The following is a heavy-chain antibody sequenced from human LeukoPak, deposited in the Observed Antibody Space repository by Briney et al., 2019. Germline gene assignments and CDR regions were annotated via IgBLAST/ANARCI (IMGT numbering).Heavy chain of an antibody. Sequence: GGSLRLSCAAPGFTFSNFWVHWVRQVPRKGLVWLSRINGDGTNTTYADSVKGRFSVSRDNAKNTAYLQMNSVRAEDTAVYYCARVTDYSSSPFDYWGQGTLVTVSS. CDR2: INGDGTNT. CDR1: GFTFSNFW. D-gene: IGHD6-6*01. V-gene: IGHV3-74*01. CDR3: ARVTDYSSSPFDY. J-gene: IGHJ4*02.